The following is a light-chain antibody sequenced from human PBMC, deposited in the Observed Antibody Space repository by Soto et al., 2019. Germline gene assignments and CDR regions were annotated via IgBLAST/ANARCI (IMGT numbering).Light chain of an antibody. CDR1: HTISSSY. V-gene: IGKV3-20*01. Sequence: EIVLTQSPGTLSLSPGERATLSCRASHTISSSYLAWYQQKPGQAPRLLMYGISRRSTGIPDRFSRSGSGTDFTLTITRLEPEDFAVYYCQQYVTSSPRTFGQGTKVDIK. CDR3: QQYVTSSPRT. J-gene: IGKJ1*01. CDR2: GIS.